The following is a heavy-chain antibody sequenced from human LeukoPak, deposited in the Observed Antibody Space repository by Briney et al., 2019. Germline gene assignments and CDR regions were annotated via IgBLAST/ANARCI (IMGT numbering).Heavy chain of an antibody. CDR2: IYSGGST. CDR3: ASKSRIQLCFPFDY. CDR1: GFTVSSNY. D-gene: IGHD5-18*01. V-gene: IGHV3-53*01. Sequence: PGGSLRLSCAASGFTVSSNYMSWVRQAPGKGPECVSVIYSGGSTYYADSVKGRFTISRDNSKNTLYLQMNSLRPEDTAVYYCASKSRIQLCFPFDYWGQGTLVTVSS. J-gene: IGHJ4*02.